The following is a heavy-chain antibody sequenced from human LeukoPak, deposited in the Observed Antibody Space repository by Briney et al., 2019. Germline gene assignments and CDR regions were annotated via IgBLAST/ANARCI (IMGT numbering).Heavy chain of an antibody. CDR2: IYSSGST. CDR3: ARDLGFWSGPDY. V-gene: IGHV4-59*12. J-gene: IGHJ4*02. CDR1: GGSISTYY. Sequence: SETLSLTCTVSGGSISTYYWSWIRQPPGKGLEWIGYIYSSGSTNYNPSLKSRVTMSVDTSKNQFSLRLSSVTAADTAVYYCARDLGFWSGPDYWGQGTLVTVSS. D-gene: IGHD3-3*01.